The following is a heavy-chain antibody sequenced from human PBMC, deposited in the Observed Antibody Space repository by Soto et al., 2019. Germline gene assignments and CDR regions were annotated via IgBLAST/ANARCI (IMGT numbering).Heavy chain of an antibody. J-gene: IGHJ4*02. CDR1: GFTFSSYA. CDR3: AKDWPLLRLGELSSGLFDY. Sequence: GGSLRLSCSASGFTFSSYAMSWGRQAPGKGLEWVSAISGSGGSTDYANSVKGRFTISRDNSKNTLYLQMNSLRAEDTAVYYCAKDWPLLRLGELSSGLFDYWGQGTLVTVSS. V-gene: IGHV3-23*01. CDR2: ISGSGGST. D-gene: IGHD3-16*02.